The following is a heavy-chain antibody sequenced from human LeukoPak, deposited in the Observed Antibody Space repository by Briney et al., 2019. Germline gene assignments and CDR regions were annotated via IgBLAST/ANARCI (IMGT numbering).Heavy chain of an antibody. D-gene: IGHD4-17*01. V-gene: IGHV4-39*01. CDR3: ARHAPSTVTTWWDY. CDR2: IFYSGTT. CDR1: DGSISRSSSY. Sequence: PSETLSLTCTVSDGSISRSSSYWGWIRQPPGKGREWIGSIFYSGTTYYNPSLKSRVTISVDTSKNQFSLKMTSVTAADTAVYYCARHAPSTVTTWWDYWGQGTLVTVSS. J-gene: IGHJ4*02.